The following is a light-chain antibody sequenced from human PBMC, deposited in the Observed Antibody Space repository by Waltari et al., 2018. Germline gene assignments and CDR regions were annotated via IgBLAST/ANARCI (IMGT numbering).Light chain of an antibody. V-gene: IGLV1-44*01. J-gene: IGLJ1*01. CDR2: SNN. Sequence: QSVLTQPPSASGTPGQRVTISCSGSSPNIGSNTVHWYHQLPGTAPKLLTYSNNQRPSGVPDRFSGSKSGTSASLAISGLQPEDEADYYCAAWDDSLNGSIYVFGTGTRVTVL. CDR1: SPNIGSNT. CDR3: AAWDDSLNGSIYV.